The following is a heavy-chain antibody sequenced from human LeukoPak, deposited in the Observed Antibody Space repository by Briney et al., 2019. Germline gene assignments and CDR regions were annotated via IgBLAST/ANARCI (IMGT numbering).Heavy chain of an antibody. CDR2: NYTSGST. Sequence: PSETLSLTCTVSGGSISSYYWSWIRQPAGKGLEWIGRNYTSGSTNYNPSLKSRVTISVDKSKNQFSLKLSSVTAADTAVYYCARGVQYYDFWSGRDYYMDVWGKGTTVTVSS. CDR1: GGSISSYY. V-gene: IGHV4-4*07. D-gene: IGHD3-3*01. J-gene: IGHJ6*03. CDR3: ARGVQYYDFWSGRDYYMDV.